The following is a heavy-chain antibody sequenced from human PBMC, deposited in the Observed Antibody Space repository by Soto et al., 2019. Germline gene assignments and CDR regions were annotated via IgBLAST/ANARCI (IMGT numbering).Heavy chain of an antibody. D-gene: IGHD2-2*01. J-gene: IGHJ4*02. CDR3: VSYCSRKLCNGVDTRFCDF. V-gene: IGHV3-48*03. CDR1: RFTFSTYE. CDR2: ISSSGSTV. Sequence: GSLRLSCAASRFTFSTYEMHWVRQAPGKGLEWVSCISSSGSTVYYADSVKGRFTISRDNSRNSLYLQMNSLRDEDTALYYCVSYCSRKLCNGVDTRFCDFWGPGTLVDVSS.